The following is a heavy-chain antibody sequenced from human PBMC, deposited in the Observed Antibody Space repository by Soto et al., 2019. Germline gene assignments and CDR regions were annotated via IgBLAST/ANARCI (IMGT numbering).Heavy chain of an antibody. CDR3: ARVAAAGTYFDY. J-gene: IGHJ4*02. V-gene: IGHV4-31*03. D-gene: IGHD6-13*01. CDR2: IYHTGTI. CDR1: GGSISSSGYY. Sequence: PSETLSLTCTVSGGSISSSGYYWSWIRQRPGKGLEWIGYIYHTGTINYNPSLKSRLTISVDTSKNQFSLKLTSVTAADTAVYYCARVAAAGTYFDYWGQGTLVTVSS.